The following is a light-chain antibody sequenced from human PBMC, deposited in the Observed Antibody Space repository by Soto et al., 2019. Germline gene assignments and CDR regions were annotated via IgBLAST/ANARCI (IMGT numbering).Light chain of an antibody. Sequence: QSALTQPASVSGSPGQSITISCTGTSSDVGGYNYVSWYQQHPGKAPKLMIYDVSNRPSGVSNRFSGSKSGNTASLTISGLQAEDEADYYCSSYTSSSTDVFGTG. CDR1: SSDVGGYNY. CDR3: SSYTSSSTDV. CDR2: DVS. J-gene: IGLJ1*01. V-gene: IGLV2-14*01.